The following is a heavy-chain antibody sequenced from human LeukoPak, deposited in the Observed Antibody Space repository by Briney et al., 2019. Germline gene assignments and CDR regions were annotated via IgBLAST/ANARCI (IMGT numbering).Heavy chain of an antibody. Sequence: GGSLRLSCAASGFTFSSYEMNWVRQAPGKGLEWVSSISSSSYYIYYADSVKGRFTISRDNAKNSLYLQMNSLRAEDTAVYYCARALRFEYYYYYYMDVWGKGTTVTVSS. CDR2: ISSSSYYI. V-gene: IGHV3-21*01. CDR3: ARALRFEYYYYYYMDV. CDR1: GFTFSSYE. D-gene: IGHD3-3*01. J-gene: IGHJ6*03.